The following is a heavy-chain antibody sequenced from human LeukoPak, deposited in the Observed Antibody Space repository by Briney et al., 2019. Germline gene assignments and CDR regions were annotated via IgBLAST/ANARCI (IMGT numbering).Heavy chain of an antibody. J-gene: IGHJ3*02. CDR3: ASNTLPVGLDAFDI. D-gene: IGHD2-15*01. CDR1: GYTFTGYY. Sequence: ASVKVSCKASGYTFTGYYMHWVRQAPGQGLEWMGWINPNSGGTNYAQKFQGRVTMTRDTSISTAYMELSRLRSDDTAVYYCASNTLPVGLDAFDIWGQGTTVTVSS. CDR2: INPNSGGT. V-gene: IGHV1-2*02.